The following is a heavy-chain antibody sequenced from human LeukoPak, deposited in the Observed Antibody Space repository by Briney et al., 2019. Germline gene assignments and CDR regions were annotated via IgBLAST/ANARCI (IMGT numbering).Heavy chain of an antibody. CDR3: ARGGYCSGGSCYSFDY. J-gene: IGHJ4*02. Sequence: PSETLSLTCTVSGGSISSYYWSWIRQPPGKGLEWIGYIYYSGSTNYNPFLKSRVTISVDTSKNQFSLKLSSVTAADTAVYYCARGGYCSGGSCYSFDYWGQGTLVTVSS. CDR2: IYYSGST. D-gene: IGHD2-15*01. CDR1: GGSISSYY. V-gene: IGHV4-59*01.